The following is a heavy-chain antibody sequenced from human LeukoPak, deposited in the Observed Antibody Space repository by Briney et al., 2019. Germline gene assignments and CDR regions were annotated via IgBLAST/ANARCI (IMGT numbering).Heavy chain of an antibody. CDR3: ARGPVLSYFDY. CDR2: INYSGST. J-gene: IGHJ4*02. V-gene: IGHV4-34*01. D-gene: IGHD6-6*01. CDR1: GGSFSGYY. Sequence: PSETLSLTCAVYGGSFSGYYWSWIRQPPGKGLEWIGEINYSGSTNYNPSLKSRVTISVDTSKNQFSLKLSSVTAADTAVYYCARGPVLSYFDYWGQGTLVTVSS.